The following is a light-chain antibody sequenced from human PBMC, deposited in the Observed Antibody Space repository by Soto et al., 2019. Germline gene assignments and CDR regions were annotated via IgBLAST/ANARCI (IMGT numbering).Light chain of an antibody. Sequence: EIVLTQSPGTLSLSPGERAKPSCRASQSVNSNYLTWYQQKTGQAPRLLIYGASNKATGIPDRFSGSGSGTDFTLTISRLEPEDFAVYYCQQYGSSPRTFGQGTKVDIK. CDR3: QQYGSSPRT. V-gene: IGKV3-20*01. J-gene: IGKJ1*01. CDR2: GAS. CDR1: QSVNSNY.